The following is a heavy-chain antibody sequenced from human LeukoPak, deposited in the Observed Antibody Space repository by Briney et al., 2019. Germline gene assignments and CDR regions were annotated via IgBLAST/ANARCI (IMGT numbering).Heavy chain of an antibody. CDR3: TSSPRFWSGYPDY. J-gene: IGHJ4*02. Sequence: PGGSLRLSCTASGFTFGDYGMSWVRQAPGKGLEWVGFIRSKAYGGTTEYAASANDRLTISRDDSKSIDYLQMHSLKTAEAAVYYCTSSPRFWSGYPDYWGQGTLVTVSS. CDR1: GFTFGDYG. V-gene: IGHV3-49*04. D-gene: IGHD3-3*01. CDR2: IRSKAYGGTT.